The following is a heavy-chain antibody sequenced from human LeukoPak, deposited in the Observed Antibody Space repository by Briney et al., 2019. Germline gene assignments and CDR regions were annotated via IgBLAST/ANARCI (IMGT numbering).Heavy chain of an antibody. Sequence: SETLSLTCTVSGGSISSYYWSWIRQPPGKGLEWIGYIYYSGSTNYNPSLKSRVAISVDTSKNQFSLKLSSVTAADTAVYYCASAYYYGMDVWGQGTTVTVSS. J-gene: IGHJ6*02. CDR1: GGSISSYY. CDR3: ASAYYYGMDV. V-gene: IGHV4-59*08. CDR2: IYYSGST.